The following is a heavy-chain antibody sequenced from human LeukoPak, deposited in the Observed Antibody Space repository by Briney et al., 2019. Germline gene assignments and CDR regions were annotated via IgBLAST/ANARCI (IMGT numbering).Heavy chain of an antibody. V-gene: IGHV5-51*01. CDR2: IYPGDSET. CDR3: ARHRETTMARRAFDY. J-gene: IGHJ4*02. Sequence: GESLKISCEASGYNFGSYWLGRVRQTPGKGLEWMGIIYPGDSETRYSPSFEGQVTISVDKSTAFLQWSSLKASDTGMYYCARHRETTMARRAFDYWGQGTLVTVSS. CDR1: GYNFGSYW. D-gene: IGHD5-18*01.